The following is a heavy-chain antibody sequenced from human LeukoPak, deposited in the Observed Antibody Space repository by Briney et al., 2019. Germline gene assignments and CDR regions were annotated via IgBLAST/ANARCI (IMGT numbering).Heavy chain of an antibody. CDR3: ARGLQGIDY. V-gene: IGHV3-21*01. D-gene: IGHD4-11*01. J-gene: IGHJ4*02. Sequence: GGSLRLSCETSGFTFSSFSMNWVRQAPGKGLEWVSTLSTSGAATYYADSVKGRFTISRDNAKNSLYLQMSSLRAEDTAVYYCARGLQGIDYWGQGTLVTVSS. CDR2: LSTSGAAT. CDR1: GFTFSSFS.